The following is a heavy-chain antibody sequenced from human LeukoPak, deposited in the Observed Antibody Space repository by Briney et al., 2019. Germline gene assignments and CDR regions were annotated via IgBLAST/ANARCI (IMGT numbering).Heavy chain of an antibody. J-gene: IGHJ3*02. D-gene: IGHD2-2*01. CDR1: GFTFSSYS. CDR2: ISGSGGST. V-gene: IGHV3-23*01. CDR3: ARHLVPTAMLTAFDI. Sequence: QTGGSLRLSCAASGFTFSSYSMSWVRQAPGKGPEWVSGISGSGGSTYYADSVKGRFTISRDNSKNTLYLQMNSLRAEDTAVYYCARHLVPTAMLTAFDIWGQGTMVTVSS.